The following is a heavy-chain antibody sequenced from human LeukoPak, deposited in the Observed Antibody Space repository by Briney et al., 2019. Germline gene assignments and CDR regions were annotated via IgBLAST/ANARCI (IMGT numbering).Heavy chain of an antibody. V-gene: IGHV4-59*01. CDR1: GGSISIYY. D-gene: IGHD3-10*01. CDR3: VRDRELNY. J-gene: IGHJ4*02. Sequence: PAETLSLTCTVSGGSISIYYWSWIRQPPGKGLEWIGYIYNSGNTNYNPSFKSRVTISEDTPKNQFSLKLSSVTAADTAVYYCVRDRELNYWGQGTLVTDSS. CDR2: IYNSGNT.